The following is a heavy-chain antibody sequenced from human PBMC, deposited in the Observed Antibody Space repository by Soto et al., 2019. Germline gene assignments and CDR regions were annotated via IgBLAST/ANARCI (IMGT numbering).Heavy chain of an antibody. V-gene: IGHV3-21*01. Sequence: EVQLVESGGGLVKPGGSLRLSCAASGFTFSSYSMNWVRQAPGKGLEWVSSISSSSSYIYYADSVKGRFTISRDNAKNSLYLQMNSLMAEDTAVYYCARDPDYGDYRDDAFDIWGQGTMVTVSS. CDR1: GFTFSSYS. CDR2: ISSSSSYI. CDR3: ARDPDYGDYRDDAFDI. D-gene: IGHD4-17*01. J-gene: IGHJ3*02.